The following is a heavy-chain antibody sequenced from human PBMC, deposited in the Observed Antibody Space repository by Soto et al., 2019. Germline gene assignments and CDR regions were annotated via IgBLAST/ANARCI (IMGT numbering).Heavy chain of an antibody. CDR1: GYPVTAYY. V-gene: IGHV1-2*02. J-gene: IGHJ3*02. CDR3: ARGVGVGVAGSAAFDM. CDR2: INPATGAA. D-gene: IGHD3-3*01. Sequence: QLHLVQSGAVVKKPGASVTVSCSASGYPVTAYYMHWVRQAPGRGLESMGGINPATGAAKYTQTYQGRGAMARDTCTSTVFMELSGLTSEDTAVFYCARGVGVGVAGSAAFDMWGQGTLVTVSS.